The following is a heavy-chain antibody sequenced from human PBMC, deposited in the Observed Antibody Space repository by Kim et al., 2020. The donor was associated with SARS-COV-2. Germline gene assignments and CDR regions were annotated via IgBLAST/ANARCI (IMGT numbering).Heavy chain of an antibody. CDR2: INAGNGNT. J-gene: IGHJ6*02. D-gene: IGHD3-22*01. CDR1: GYTFTSYA. Sequence: ASVKVSCKASGYTFTSYAMHWVRQAPGQRLEWMGWINAGNGNTKYSQKFQGRVTITRDTSASTAYMELSILRSEDTAVYYCASGLIVFSGMDVWGQGTTVTVSS. CDR3: ASGLIVFSGMDV. V-gene: IGHV1-3*01.